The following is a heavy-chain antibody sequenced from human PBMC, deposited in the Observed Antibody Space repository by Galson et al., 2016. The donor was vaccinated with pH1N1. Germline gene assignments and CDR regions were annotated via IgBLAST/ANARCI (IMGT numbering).Heavy chain of an antibody. D-gene: IGHD3-22*01. CDR1: GDTFNYYT. J-gene: IGHJ4*02. V-gene: IGHV1-69*02. CDR3: AKVRYFDTSGYYFESYY. Sequence: SVKVSCKASGDTFNYYTINWVRQAPGQGLQWMGRIIPVLSLPTYAQKFQGRVTITADESMSTAYMGLRSLRSEDTAIYYCAKVRYFDTSGYYFESYYWGQGTLVTVSS. CDR2: IIPVLSLP.